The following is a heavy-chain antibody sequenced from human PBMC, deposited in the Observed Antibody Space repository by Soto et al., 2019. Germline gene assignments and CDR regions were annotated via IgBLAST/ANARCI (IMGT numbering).Heavy chain of an antibody. CDR3: ARRIGIAAAGPLYWYFDL. CDR2: ISSSGSTI. Sequence: QVQLVESGGGLVKPGGSLRLSCAASGFTFSDYYMSWIRQAPGKGLEWVSYISSSGSTIYYADSVKGRFTISRDNAKNSLYRQMNSLRAEDTAVYYFARRIGIAAAGPLYWYFDLWGRGTLVNVSS. V-gene: IGHV3-11*01. D-gene: IGHD6-13*01. J-gene: IGHJ2*01. CDR1: GFTFSDYY.